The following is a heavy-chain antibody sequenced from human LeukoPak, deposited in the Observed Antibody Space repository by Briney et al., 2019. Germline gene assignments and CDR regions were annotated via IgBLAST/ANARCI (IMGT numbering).Heavy chain of an antibody. CDR1: GYTFTGYY. D-gene: IGHD3-10*01. Sequence: ASVKISCKASGYTFTGYYMHWVRQAPGQGLEWMGWINPNSGGTNYAQKFQGRVTMTRDTSISTAYMELSRLRSDDTAVYYCARDLGFLADGLGSYHRDYWGQGTLVTVSS. J-gene: IGHJ4*02. CDR2: INPNSGGT. CDR3: ARDLGFLADGLGSYHRDY. V-gene: IGHV1-2*02.